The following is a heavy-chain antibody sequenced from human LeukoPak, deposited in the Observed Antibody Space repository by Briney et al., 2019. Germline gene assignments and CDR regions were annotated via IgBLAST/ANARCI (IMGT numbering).Heavy chain of an antibody. V-gene: IGHV4-59*02. CDR2: IYHTGST. Sequence: TSETLSLTCTISGGSVSDYYWSWIRQSPGKGLEWIGYIYHTGSTSYSPSLKSRGTISANTSQTQFSLKLSSVTAADTAVYYCASRKLGNDYWGQGTLVTVSS. D-gene: IGHD7-27*01. CDR1: GGSVSDYY. CDR3: ASRKLGNDY. J-gene: IGHJ4*02.